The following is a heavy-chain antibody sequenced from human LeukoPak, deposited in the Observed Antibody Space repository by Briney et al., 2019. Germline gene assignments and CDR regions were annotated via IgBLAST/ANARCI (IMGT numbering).Heavy chain of an antibody. V-gene: IGHV4-30-2*01. CDR3: ARDEMGGKKAFDY. D-gene: IGHD3-16*01. J-gene: IGHJ4*02. CDR1: GGSISSGGYS. CDR2: IYHSGST. Sequence: PSETLSLTCAVSGGSISSGGYSWSWIRQPPGKGLEWIGYIYHSGSTYYNPSLKSRVTISVDTSKNQFSLKLGSVTAADTAVYYCARDEMGGKKAFDYWGQGTLVTVSS.